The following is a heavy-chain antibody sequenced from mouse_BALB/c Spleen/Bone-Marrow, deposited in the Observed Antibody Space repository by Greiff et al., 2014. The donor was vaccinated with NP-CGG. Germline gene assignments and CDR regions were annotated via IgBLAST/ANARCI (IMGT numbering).Heavy chain of an antibody. CDR3: ARGGISVDY. V-gene: IGHV1-80*01. J-gene: IGHJ2*02. CDR1: GYAFSVYW. Sequence: VQLVESGAELVRPGASVKISCKASGYAFSVYWMDWVKQRPGQGLEWIGQIYPGDGDTNYNGKFKGRATLTADKSSNTAYMQLSCITSEDCAVYFCARGGISVDYWGQGTSLTVSS. CDR2: IYPGDGDT.